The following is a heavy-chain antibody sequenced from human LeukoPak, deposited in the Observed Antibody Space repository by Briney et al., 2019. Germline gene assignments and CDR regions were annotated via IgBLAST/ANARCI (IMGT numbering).Heavy chain of an antibody. Sequence: PSETLSLTCTVSGGSISGYYWNWIRQPPGEGLEWIGYIYYSGSTNYNPSLKSRVTILVDTSKNQFSLKLSSATAADTAVYYCARGGSTWLAFDYWGQGTLVTVSS. D-gene: IGHD6-13*01. CDR1: GGSISGYY. V-gene: IGHV4-59*01. CDR3: ARGGSTWLAFDY. J-gene: IGHJ4*02. CDR2: IYYSGST.